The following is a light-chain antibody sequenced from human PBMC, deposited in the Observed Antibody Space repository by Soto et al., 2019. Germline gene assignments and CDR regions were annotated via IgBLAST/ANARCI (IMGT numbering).Light chain of an antibody. V-gene: IGLV2-14*03. CDR3: SSYTSRSTLV. J-gene: IGLJ1*01. CDR2: EVT. CDR1: SSDVGGYNY. Sequence: QSALTQPASVSGSPGQSITISCTGTSSDVGGYNYVSWYQQHPGKAPKLMIYEVTNRPSGVSNRFSGSKSGNTDSLTISGLQAEDEADYYCSSYTSRSTLVFGTGTKVTVL.